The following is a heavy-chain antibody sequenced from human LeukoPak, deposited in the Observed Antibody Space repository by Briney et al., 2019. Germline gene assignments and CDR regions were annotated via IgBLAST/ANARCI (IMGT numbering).Heavy chain of an antibody. CDR2: MNPNSGNT. Sequence: ASVTVSCTASGYTFTSYDINWVRQATGQGLEWMGWMNPNSGNTGYAQKFQGRVTMTRNTSISTAYMELSSLRSEDTAVYYCARPADTYYDYVWGRTRASYYFDYWGQGTLVTVSS. CDR3: ARPADTYYDYVWGRTRASYYFDY. V-gene: IGHV1-8*01. CDR1: GYTFTSYD. D-gene: IGHD3-16*01. J-gene: IGHJ4*02.